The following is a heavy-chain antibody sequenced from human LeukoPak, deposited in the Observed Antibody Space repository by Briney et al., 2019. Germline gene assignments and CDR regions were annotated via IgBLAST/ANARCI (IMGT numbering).Heavy chain of an antibody. CDR2: IKPDGSDK. Sequence: GGSLRLSCVGSGFSFRSHWVNWVRQSPGKGLEWVANIKPDGSDKYYVDSAGGRFTVSRDNAKNSAFLQMNSLRAEDTAIYYCATISAQTFDIWGKGTLVSVSS. CDR1: GFSFRSHW. CDR3: ATISAQTFDI. V-gene: IGHV3-7*01. D-gene: IGHD5-24*01. J-gene: IGHJ3*02.